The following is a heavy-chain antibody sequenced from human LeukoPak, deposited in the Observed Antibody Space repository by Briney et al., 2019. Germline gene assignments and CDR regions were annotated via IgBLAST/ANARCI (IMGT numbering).Heavy chain of an antibody. CDR2: IYYSGTT. Sequence: KPSETLSLTCTVSGGSISSSSYYWGWIRQPPGKGLEWIGSIYYSGTTYHNPSLESRATISEDTSKNQFSLTLRSVTAADTAVYYCARQISDYYYYYIDVWGKGTTVTVSS. V-gene: IGHV4-39*01. CDR3: ARQISDYYYYYIDV. J-gene: IGHJ6*03. D-gene: IGHD3-10*01. CDR1: GGSISSSSYY.